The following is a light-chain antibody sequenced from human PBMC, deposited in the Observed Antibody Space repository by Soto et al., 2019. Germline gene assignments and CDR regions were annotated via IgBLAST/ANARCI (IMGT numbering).Light chain of an antibody. CDR2: GAS. J-gene: IGKJ1*01. CDR3: QQYGSSPRT. Sequence: EIVLTQSPATLSLSPGERATLSCRASQSVSSYLAWYQQKPGQAPRLLIYGASSRATGVPDRFTGGGSGTDFTLTISSLEPEDFAVYFCQQYGSSPRTFGQGTKVEIE. V-gene: IGKV3-20*01. CDR1: QSVSSY.